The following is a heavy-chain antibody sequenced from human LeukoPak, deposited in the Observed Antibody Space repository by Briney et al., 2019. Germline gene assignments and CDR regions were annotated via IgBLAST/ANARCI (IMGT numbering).Heavy chain of an antibody. CDR1: GFTFSSFW. CDR2: IKQDGSEK. Sequence: GGSLRLSCAASGFTFSSFWMSWVRQAPGKGREWVANIKQDGSEKYYVDSVKGRFTISRDNAKNSLYLQMNSLRAEDTAVYYCARDRNQLLFYYYYYMDVWGKGTTVTVSS. J-gene: IGHJ6*03. CDR3: ARDRNQLLFYYYYYMDV. D-gene: IGHD2-2*01. V-gene: IGHV3-7*01.